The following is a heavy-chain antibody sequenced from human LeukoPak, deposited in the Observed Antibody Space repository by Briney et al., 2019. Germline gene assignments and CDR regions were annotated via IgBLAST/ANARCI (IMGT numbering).Heavy chain of an antibody. CDR3: ARRSDYFDC. V-gene: IGHV3-23*01. CDR2: ISGGGGVT. Sequence: PGGSLRLSCAASGFTFSSYAMSWVRQAPGKGLEWVSGISGGGGVTYSAGSVKGRFTISRDNSKNTLYLQMNSLRAEDTAVYYCARRSDYFDCWGQGTLVTVSS. CDR1: GFTFSSYA. J-gene: IGHJ4*02. D-gene: IGHD3-3*01.